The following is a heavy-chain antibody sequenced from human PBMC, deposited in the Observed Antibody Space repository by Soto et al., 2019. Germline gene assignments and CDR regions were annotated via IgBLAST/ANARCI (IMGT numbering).Heavy chain of an antibody. Sequence: GESLKISCKGSGYSFTSYWISWVRQMPGKGLEWMGRIDPSDSYTNYSPSFQGHVTISADKSISTAYLQWSSLKASDTAMYYCARRGEGYCSGGSCSSSYYYYGMDVWGQGTTVTVSS. CDR2: IDPSDSYT. D-gene: IGHD2-15*01. CDR1: GYSFTSYW. CDR3: ARRGEGYCSGGSCSSSYYYYGMDV. V-gene: IGHV5-10-1*01. J-gene: IGHJ6*02.